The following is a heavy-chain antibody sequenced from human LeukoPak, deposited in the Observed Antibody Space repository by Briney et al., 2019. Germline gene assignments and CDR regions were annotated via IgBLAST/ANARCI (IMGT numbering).Heavy chain of an antibody. V-gene: IGHV1-18*01. D-gene: IGHD2-2*01. CDR2: ISANNNNT. CDR1: GYSFTTYG. CDR3: ARALYHTFDY. J-gene: IGHJ4*02. Sequence: ASVKVSCKASGYSFTTYGISWVRQAPGQGLEWMGWISANNNNTDNVQKLQGRVTMTTDTSTSTAYMELRSLRSDDTAVYYRARALYHTFDYWGQGTLLTVSS.